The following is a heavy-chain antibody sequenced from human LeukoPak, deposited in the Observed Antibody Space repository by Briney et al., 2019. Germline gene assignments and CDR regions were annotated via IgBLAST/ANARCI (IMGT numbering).Heavy chain of an antibody. D-gene: IGHD3-10*01. V-gene: IGHV3-74*01. CDR2: IHSDGSST. J-gene: IGHJ3*02. CDR1: GFTFSDNY. Sequence: GGSLRLSCAASGFTFSDNYMSWVRQAPGEGLEWVSRIHSDGSSTRYADSVKGRFTISRDNAKNTLYLQMNSLRAEDTAVYYCARVGASMLGDAFDIWGQGTMVTVSS. CDR3: ARVGASMLGDAFDI.